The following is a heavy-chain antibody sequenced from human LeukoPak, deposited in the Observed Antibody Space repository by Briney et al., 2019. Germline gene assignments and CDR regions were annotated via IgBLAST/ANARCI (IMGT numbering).Heavy chain of an antibody. V-gene: IGHV1-2*02. J-gene: IGHJ6*02. CDR3: ARDLGSILANYYYYGMDV. D-gene: IGHD3-3*01. CDR2: INPNSGGT. CDR1: GYTFTGYY. Sequence: ASVKVSCKASGYTFTGYYMHWVRQAPGQGLEWMGWINPNSGGTNYAQKFQGRVTMTRDTSISTAYMELSRLRSDDTAVYYCARDLGSILANYYYYGMDVWGQGTTVTVSS.